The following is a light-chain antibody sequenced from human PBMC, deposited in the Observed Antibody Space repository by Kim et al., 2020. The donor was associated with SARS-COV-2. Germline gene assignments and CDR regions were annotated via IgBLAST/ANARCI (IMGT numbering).Light chain of an antibody. CDR1: SSDFGNYNF. Sequence: QSALTQPASVSGSPGQSITISCTGTSSDFGNYNFVSWSQQHPGKAPKLLIYDVSKRPSGVSDRFSGSKSGNTASLTISGLQAEDEADYYCSSHIGSSTWVFGGGTQLTVL. J-gene: IGLJ3*02. CDR2: DVS. CDR3: SSHIGSSTWV. V-gene: IGLV2-14*01.